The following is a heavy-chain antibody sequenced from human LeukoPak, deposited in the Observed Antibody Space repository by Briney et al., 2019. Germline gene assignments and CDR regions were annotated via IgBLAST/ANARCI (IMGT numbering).Heavy chain of an antibody. CDR3: ARVGYYGSGSLNWFDP. CDR2: IYYSGST. J-gene: IGHJ5*02. CDR1: GGSISSSSYY. V-gene: IGHV4-39*01. Sequence: SETLSLTCTVSGGSISSSSYYWGWIRQPPGKGLEWIGSIYYSGSTNYNPSLKSRVTMSVDTSKNQFSLNLSSVTAADTAVYYCARVGYYGSGSLNWFDPWGQGTLVTVSS. D-gene: IGHD3-10*01.